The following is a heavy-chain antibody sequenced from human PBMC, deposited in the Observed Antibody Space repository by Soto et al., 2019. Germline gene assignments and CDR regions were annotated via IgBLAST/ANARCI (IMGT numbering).Heavy chain of an antibody. D-gene: IGHD5-12*01. CDR1: GFSLSTRGVG. J-gene: IGHJ4*02. V-gene: IGHV2-5*02. CDR2: IFWDDDK. CDR3: AHRPRGYAYYFDY. Sequence: QITLKESGPTLVKPTQTLTLTCTFSGFSLSTRGVGVAWISQPPGKALEWLALIFWDDDKWYSPSLKSRLTITEDTSKNQVVLTMTNIDPVDTATYYCAHRPRGYAYYFDYRGQGTLVNVSS.